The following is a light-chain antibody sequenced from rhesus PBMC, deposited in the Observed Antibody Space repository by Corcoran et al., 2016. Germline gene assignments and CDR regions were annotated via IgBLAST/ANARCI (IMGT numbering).Light chain of an antibody. CDR3: QHGYGTPFT. CDR2: KAS. J-gene: IGKJ3*01. Sequence: DIQMTQSPSSLSASVGDRVTITCRASENVKNYFNWYQRKPGKAPKLLIYKASTLESGVPSRFSGSGSGTDYTFTISSLQPEDVATYYCQHGYGTPFTFGPGTKLDIK. V-gene: IGKV1-74*01. CDR1: ENVKNY.